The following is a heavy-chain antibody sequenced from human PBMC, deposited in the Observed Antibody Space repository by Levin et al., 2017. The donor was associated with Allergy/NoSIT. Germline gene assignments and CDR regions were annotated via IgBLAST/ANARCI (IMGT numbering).Heavy chain of an antibody. Sequence: GGSLRLSCAGSGFIFSTYALSWVRQAPGKGLEWVSGIVASGASTYYADSVKGRFTISRDNSKNTLYLQMESLRAEDTAMYYCTKDDLFARGATYRSSGVDSWGQGTPVTVSS. J-gene: IGHJ4*02. V-gene: IGHV3-23*01. CDR3: TKDDLFARGATYRSSGVDS. CDR1: GFIFSTYA. D-gene: IGHD3-10*01. CDR2: IVASGAST.